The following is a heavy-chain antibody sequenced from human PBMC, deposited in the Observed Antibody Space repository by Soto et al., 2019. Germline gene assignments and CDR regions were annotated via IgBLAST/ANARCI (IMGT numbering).Heavy chain of an antibody. CDR2: INQDGSEK. D-gene: IGHD4-4*01. CDR1: GFTSRGYW. CDR3: ARDFSNPRGRFDP. J-gene: IGHJ5*02. Sequence: GGSLRLSCAASGFTSRGYWMTWVRQAPGKGLEWVANINQDGSEKYYVDSVKGRFSISRDNAKDSVYLQMNSLRAEDTAIYYCARDFSNPRGRFDPWGQGALVTVS. V-gene: IGHV3-7*01.